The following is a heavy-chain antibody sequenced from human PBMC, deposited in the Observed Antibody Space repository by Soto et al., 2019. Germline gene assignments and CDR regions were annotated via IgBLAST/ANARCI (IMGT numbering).Heavy chain of an antibody. V-gene: IGHV1-2*04. CDR3: VRDYYDGSASYGFEF. J-gene: IGHJ4*03. CDR2: INPKSGGA. CDR1: GYVFTGYY. Sequence: ASVELCCKASGYVFTGYYRRWVRQATGQGLEWMGWINPKSGGANIAQKFQGWVTLTRDTSISTTYMEVNRLTSNDTAVYYCVRDYYDGSASYGFEFWGQGTPVTVSS. D-gene: IGHD3-22*01.